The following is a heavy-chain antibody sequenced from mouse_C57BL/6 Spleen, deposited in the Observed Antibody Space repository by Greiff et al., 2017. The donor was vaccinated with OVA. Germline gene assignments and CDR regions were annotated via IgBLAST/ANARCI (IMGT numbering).Heavy chain of an antibody. Sequence: VQLQQPGAELVRPGASVTLSCKASGYTFTDYEMHWVKQTPVHGLEWIGAIDPETGGTAYNQKFKGKAILTADKSSSTAYMELRSLTSEDSAVYYCTRRGSWDYFDYWGQGTTLTVSS. CDR3: TRRGSWDYFDY. D-gene: IGHD4-1*01. CDR2: IDPETGGT. J-gene: IGHJ2*01. CDR1: GYTFTDYE. V-gene: IGHV1-15*01.